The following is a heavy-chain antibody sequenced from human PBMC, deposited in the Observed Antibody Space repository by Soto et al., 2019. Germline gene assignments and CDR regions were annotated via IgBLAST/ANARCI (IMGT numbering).Heavy chain of an antibody. D-gene: IGHD7-27*01. CDR3: ATDRYRRDLAALNWGQAIDY. J-gene: IGHJ4*02. V-gene: IGHV1-2*02. CDR1: GYTFTGYH. Sequence: GASVKVSCKASGYTFTGYHLHWVRQTPGQGLEWMGWVNPHSGDTNYAQKFQGRVTVTRDTSISTAYMELSRLRSDDTAIYYCATDRYRRDLAALNWGQAIDYWGQGTLVTVSS. CDR2: VNPHSGDT.